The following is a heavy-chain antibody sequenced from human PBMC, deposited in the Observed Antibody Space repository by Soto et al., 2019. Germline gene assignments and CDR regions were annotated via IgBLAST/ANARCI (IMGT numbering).Heavy chain of an antibody. CDR1: GFTFSSYG. V-gene: IGHV3-30*18. CDR3: AKEADDYGDYVFDL. J-gene: IGHJ2*01. Sequence: QVQLVESGGGVVQPGRSLRLSCAASGFTFSSYGMHWVRQAPGKGLEWVAVISYDGSNKYYADSVKGRFTISRDNSKNTLYLQMNSLSAEDTAVYYCAKEADDYGDYVFDLWGRGTLVTVSS. D-gene: IGHD4-17*01. CDR2: ISYDGSNK.